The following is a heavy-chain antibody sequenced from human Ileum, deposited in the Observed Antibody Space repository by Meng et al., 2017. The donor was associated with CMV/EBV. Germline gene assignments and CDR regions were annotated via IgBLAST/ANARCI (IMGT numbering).Heavy chain of an antibody. CDR2: IYIGGTT. CDR1: GFDFSDKA. D-gene: IGHD1-1*01. J-gene: IGHJ4*02. CDR3: AKDTTPDSRFNFDR. Sequence: AFGFDFSDKARNWVRQAPGKGLEWLSIIYIGGTTYYAASVEGRFTISRDNSKKTLYLQMNNLRAEDTAVYYCAKDTTPDSRFNFDRWGQGTLVTVSS. V-gene: IGHV3-23*03.